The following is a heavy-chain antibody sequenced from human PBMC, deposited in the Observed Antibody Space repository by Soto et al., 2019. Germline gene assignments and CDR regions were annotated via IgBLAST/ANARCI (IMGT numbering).Heavy chain of an antibody. CDR1: CGSISSSIYY. CDR2: IYYSGST. D-gene: IGHD5-18*01. V-gene: IGHV4-39*01. J-gene: IGHJ4*02. CDR3: PRHLRRAPSGYSNGYFDY. Sequence: SETLSLTCTVSCGSISSSIYYWGWIRQPPGKGLDWIGSIYYSGSTYYNPSLKSRVTISVDTSKNQFSLKLSSVTAADTAVYYCPRHLRRAPSGYSNGYFDYWGQGTLVNVSS.